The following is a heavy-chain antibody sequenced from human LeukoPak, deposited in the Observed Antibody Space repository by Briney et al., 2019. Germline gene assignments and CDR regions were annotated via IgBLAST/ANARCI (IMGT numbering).Heavy chain of an antibody. CDR3: AKGARYYDYVWGSYRYLDDAFDI. D-gene: IGHD3-16*02. V-gene: IGHV4-59*01. CDR2: LYYSRRN. Sequence: SETLSLTCTVSGGSISSYYWSWIRQRPGKGLEWIGYLYYSRRNNYNPSLKSRVTISVDTAKTQFPLKLSSVTAADTAVYYCAKGARYYDYVWGSYRYLDDAFDIWGQGTMGTVSS. J-gene: IGHJ3*02. CDR1: GGSISSYY.